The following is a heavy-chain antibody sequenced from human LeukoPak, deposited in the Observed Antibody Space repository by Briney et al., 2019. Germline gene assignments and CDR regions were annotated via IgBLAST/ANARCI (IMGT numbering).Heavy chain of an antibody. CDR3: AREHYFYYMDA. V-gene: IGHV3-7*01. CDR2: VNQGGTQK. CDR1: GFTFSSQW. J-gene: IGHJ6*03. Sequence: GGSLRLSCAASGFTFSSQWMSWVRQAPGKGLEWVAIVNQGGTQKYYVDSVKGRFTISRDNAENSLYLQMNSLRAEDTAVYYCAREHYFYYMDAWGKGTTVTVSS.